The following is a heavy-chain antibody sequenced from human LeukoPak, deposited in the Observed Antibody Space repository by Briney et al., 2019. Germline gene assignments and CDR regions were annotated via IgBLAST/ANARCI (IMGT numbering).Heavy chain of an antibody. D-gene: IGHD5-18*01. CDR2: INPNSGGT. V-gene: IGHV1-2*02. CDR3: ARVPIQLWLPAPLRD. J-gene: IGHJ4*02. Sequence: ASVKVSCKASGYTFTGYYMHWVRQAPGQGLAWMGWINPNSGGTNYAQKFQGRVTMTRDTSISTAYMELSRLRSDDTAVYYCARVPIQLWLPAPLRDWGQGTLVTVSS. CDR1: GYTFTGYY.